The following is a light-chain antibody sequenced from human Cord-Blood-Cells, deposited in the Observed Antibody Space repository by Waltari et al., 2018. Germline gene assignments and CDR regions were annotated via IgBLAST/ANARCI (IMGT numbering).Light chain of an antibody. CDR1: VMAKKKY. V-gene: IGLV3-27*01. CDR3: YSAADNNLV. CDR2: KDS. J-gene: IGLJ3*02. Sequence: SYELTQPSSVSVSTGQTARIPCSGDVMAKKKYARWFQQKPGQAPVLVIYKDSERPSGIPVRFSVSSSGTTVTLTISGAQVEDEADYYCYSAADNNLVFGGGTKLTVL.